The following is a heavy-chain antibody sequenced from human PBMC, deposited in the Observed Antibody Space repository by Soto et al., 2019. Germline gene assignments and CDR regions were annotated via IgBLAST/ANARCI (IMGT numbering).Heavy chain of an antibody. V-gene: IGHV1-8*01. CDR3: ARERAAAEDY. Sequence: QVQLVQSGAEVKKPGASVKVSCKASGYTFTSYDIDWVRQATGQGLEWMGWMNPNSGNTGYEQKFQGRVTMTRTPSISTAYMELSSLRSEDTAVYYCARERAAAEDYWGQGTLVTVSS. J-gene: IGHJ4*02. CDR2: MNPNSGNT. D-gene: IGHD6-13*01. CDR1: GYTFTSYD.